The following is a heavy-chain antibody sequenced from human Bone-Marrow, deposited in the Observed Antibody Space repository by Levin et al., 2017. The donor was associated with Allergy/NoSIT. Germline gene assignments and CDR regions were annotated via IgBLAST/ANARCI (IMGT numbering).Heavy chain of an antibody. CDR1: GFTFSSYG. J-gene: IGHJ4*02. V-gene: IGHV3-30*18. D-gene: IGHD3-3*01. CDR3: AKDHDERILARISSTCFNCWFGEFDS. CDR2: VSYEGSNK. Sequence: QPGGSLILSCAASGFTFSSYGMHWVRQAPGKGLEWVAVVSYEGSNKYYADSVKGRFSISRDNSKSTLYLQMNSLRAEDTAMYFCAKDHDERILARISSTCFNCWFGEFDSWGQGTLVTVSS.